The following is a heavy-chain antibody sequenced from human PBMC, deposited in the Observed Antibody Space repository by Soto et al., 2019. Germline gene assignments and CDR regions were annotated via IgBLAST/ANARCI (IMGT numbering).Heavy chain of an antibody. J-gene: IGHJ4*02. CDR1: GGSMNTFY. CDR2: IYFRGTT. V-gene: IGHV4-59*01. Sequence: SETLSLTCTVSGGSMNTFYWSWVRQSPGKGLEWIGYIYFRGTTHYHPSLQSRVSISIDTSQNQFSLKLNSMTTADTAVYYCARSSGYATTLDQWGQGTLVTVSS. D-gene: IGHD3-22*01. CDR3: ARSSGYATTLDQ.